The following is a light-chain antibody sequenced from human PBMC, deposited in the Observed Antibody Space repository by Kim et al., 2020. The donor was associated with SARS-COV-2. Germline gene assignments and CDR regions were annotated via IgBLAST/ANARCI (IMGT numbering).Light chain of an antibody. CDR3: SSYTSSSPPL. CDR1: SSDVGGYNY. Sequence: QSALTQPASVSGSPGQSITISCTGTSSDVGGYNYVSWYQQHPGKAPKLMIYDVSNRPSGVSNRFSGSKSGNTASLTISGLQAEDEADYYCSSYTSSSPPLSGGGTQLTVL. V-gene: IGLV2-14*03. J-gene: IGLJ2*01. CDR2: DVS.